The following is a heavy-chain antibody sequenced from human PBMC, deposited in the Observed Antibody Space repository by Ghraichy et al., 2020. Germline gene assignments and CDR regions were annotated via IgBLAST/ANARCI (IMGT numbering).Heavy chain of an antibody. J-gene: IGHJ4*02. CDR2: ISRSGSHI. Sequence: GESLNISCVGSGFTFSTYSMNWVRQAPGKGLEWVASISRSGSHIYYADSVRGRFTISRDNAKNSLYLLMNSLRAEDTAVYYCARDIDGGNSGSFDYWGQGTLVTVSS. CDR1: GFTFSTYS. V-gene: IGHV3-21*01. CDR3: ARDIDGGNSGSFDY. D-gene: IGHD4-23*01.